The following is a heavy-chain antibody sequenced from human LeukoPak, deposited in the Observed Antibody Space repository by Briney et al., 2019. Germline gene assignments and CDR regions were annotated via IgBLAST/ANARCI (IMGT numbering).Heavy chain of an antibody. D-gene: IGHD3-16*02. CDR1: GVSISSYY. CDR3: ARYVWGSYPTFEDY. Sequence: SETLSLTCPVSGVSISSYYWSWIRQPPGKGLEWIGYIYYSGSTNYNPSLKSRVTISVDTSKNQFSLKLSSVTAADTAVYYCARYVWGSYPTFEDYWGQGTLVTVSS. V-gene: IGHV4-59*01. J-gene: IGHJ4*02. CDR2: IYYSGST.